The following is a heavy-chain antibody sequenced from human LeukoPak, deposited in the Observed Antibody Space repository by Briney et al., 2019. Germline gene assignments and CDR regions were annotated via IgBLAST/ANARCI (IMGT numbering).Heavy chain of an antibody. CDR3: ARELMVYAIRNWFDP. V-gene: IGHV4-34*01. CDR2: INESGST. D-gene: IGHD2-8*01. Sequence: SQTLSLTCGVAGGSFSGYYWSWIRQSPGKGLEWIGEINESGSTDYNPSLMSRVTISLDTSKNQFSLKLSSMTAADTAVYYCARELMVYAIRNWFDPWGQGTLVTVSS. J-gene: IGHJ5*02. CDR1: GGSFSGYY.